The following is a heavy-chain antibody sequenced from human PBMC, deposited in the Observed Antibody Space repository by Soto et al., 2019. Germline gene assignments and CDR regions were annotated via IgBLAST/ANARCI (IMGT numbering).Heavy chain of an antibody. V-gene: IGHV3-23*01. CDR3: AKDLQLELRPGYFQH. CDR2: ISGSGGST. Sequence: PVGSLRLSCAASGFTFSSYAMSWVRQAPGKGLEWVSAISGSGGSTYYADSVKGRFTISRDNSKNTLYLQMNSLRAEDTAVYYCAKDLQLELRPGYFQHWGQGTLVTVSS. CDR1: GFTFSSYA. D-gene: IGHD1-7*01. J-gene: IGHJ1*01.